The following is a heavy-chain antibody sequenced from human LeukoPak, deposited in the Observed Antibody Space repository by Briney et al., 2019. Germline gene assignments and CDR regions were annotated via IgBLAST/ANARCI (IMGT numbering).Heavy chain of an antibody. J-gene: IGHJ4*02. CDR2: IKQDESEK. V-gene: IGHV3-7*05. Sequence: GGSLRLSCAASGFTFSSYWMSWVRQAPGGGLEWVANIKQDESEKYYVDSVKGRFTISRDNAKKSLYLQMNSLRAEDTAMYYCARTTNYDSSRYHYYFDYWGQGTLVTVSS. CDR1: GFTFSSYW. D-gene: IGHD3-22*01. CDR3: ARTTNYDSSRYHYYFDY.